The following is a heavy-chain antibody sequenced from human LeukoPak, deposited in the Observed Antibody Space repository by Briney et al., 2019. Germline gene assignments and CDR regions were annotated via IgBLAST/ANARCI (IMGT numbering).Heavy chain of an antibody. V-gene: IGHV4-61*02. CDR1: GGSISGGSYY. CDR2: ISTSGST. D-gene: IGHD3-22*01. CDR3: ARAKDYYDSSGYLAWAGAFDI. J-gene: IGHJ3*02. Sequence: SQTLSLTCTVSGGSISGGSYYWSWIRQPAGRGLEWIGRISTSGSTNYNPSLKSRVIISIDTSKNQFSLKLSSVTAADTAVYYCARAKDYYDSSGYLAWAGAFDIWGQGTMVTVSS.